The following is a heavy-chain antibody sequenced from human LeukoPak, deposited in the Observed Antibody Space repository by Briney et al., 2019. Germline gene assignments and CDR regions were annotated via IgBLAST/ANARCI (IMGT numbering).Heavy chain of an antibody. Sequence: ASVKVSCKASGGTFSSYAISWVRQAPGQGLEWMGGIIPIFGTANYAQKFQGRVTITADESTSTAYMELSSLRSEDTAVYYCARERKGITMVRGVIHPNYYYYGMDVWGQGTTVTVSS. V-gene: IGHV1-69*13. CDR1: GGTFSSYA. D-gene: IGHD3-10*01. CDR2: IIPIFGTA. J-gene: IGHJ6*02. CDR3: ARERKGITMVRGVIHPNYYYYGMDV.